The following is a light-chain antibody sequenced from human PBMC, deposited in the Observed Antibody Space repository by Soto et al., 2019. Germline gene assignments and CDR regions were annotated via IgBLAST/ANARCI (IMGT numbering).Light chain of an antibody. V-gene: IGKV1-5*03. CDR1: QSISNW. Sequence: DIQMTQSPSTLPASVGDRVTITCRASQSISNWLAWYQQKPGKAPKLLIYKASTLKSGVPSRFSGSGSGTEFTLTISSLQPDDFATYFCQQYKTLCSFGQGTKVDIK. CDR3: QQYKTLCS. CDR2: KAS. J-gene: IGKJ1*01.